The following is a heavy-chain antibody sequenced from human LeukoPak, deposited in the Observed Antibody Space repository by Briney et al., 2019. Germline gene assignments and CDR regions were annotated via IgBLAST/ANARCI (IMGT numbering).Heavy chain of an antibody. V-gene: IGHV3-64*02. J-gene: IGHJ4*02. CDR2: ISSNGGST. CDR3: ARGIAVAGFSY. D-gene: IGHD6-19*01. CDR1: GFTFSNYA. Sequence: PGGSLRLSCAASGFTFSNYAMHWVRQAPGEGLEYVSAISSNGGSTYYADSVKGRFTISRDNSKNTLYLQMNSLRAEDTAVYYCARGIAVAGFSYWGQGTLVTVSS.